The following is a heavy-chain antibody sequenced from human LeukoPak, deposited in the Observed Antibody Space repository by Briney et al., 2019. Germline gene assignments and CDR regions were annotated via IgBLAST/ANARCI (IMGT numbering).Heavy chain of an antibody. V-gene: IGHV4-30-2*01. CDR2: IYRSGST. Sequence: SETLSLTCAVSGGSISSGGYSWSWIRQPPGKGLEWIGYIYRSGSTYYNPSLKSRVTIPVDRSKNQFSLKLSSVTAADTAVYYCARGTTSFDYWGQGTLVTVSS. J-gene: IGHJ4*02. D-gene: IGHD1-7*01. CDR1: GGSISSGGYS. CDR3: ARGTTSFDY.